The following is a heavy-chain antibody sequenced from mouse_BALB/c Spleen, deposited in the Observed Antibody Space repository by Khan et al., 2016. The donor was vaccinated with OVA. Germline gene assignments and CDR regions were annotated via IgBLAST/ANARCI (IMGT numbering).Heavy chain of an antibody. CDR3: TRGYYFGEMDY. Sequence: EVELVESGGGLVKPGGSLKLSCAASGFTFNNYAMFWVRQTSEKRLEWVASISRTNNIYYPDSVKGRFTTYRDNAMNILYLEMSRLRSADTAIYYCTRGYYFGEMDYWGQGTSVTVSS. D-gene: IGHD1-1*01. CDR1: GFTFNNYA. V-gene: IGHV5-6-5*01. CDR2: ISRTNNI. J-gene: IGHJ4*01.